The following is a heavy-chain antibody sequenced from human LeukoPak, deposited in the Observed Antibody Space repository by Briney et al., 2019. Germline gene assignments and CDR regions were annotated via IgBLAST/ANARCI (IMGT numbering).Heavy chain of an antibody. CDR1: GFTFSSYG. CDR2: ISYDGSNK. V-gene: IGHV3-30*03. CDR3: ATAGYCTNGVCYGAAMDDGYFDY. Sequence: GRSLRLSCAASGFTFSSYGMHWVRQAPGKGLEWVAVISYDGSNKYYADSVKGRLTISRDNSKDTLYLQMNSLRAEDTAVYYCATAGYCTNGVCYGAAMDDGYFDYWGQGTLVTVSS. D-gene: IGHD2-8*01. J-gene: IGHJ4*02.